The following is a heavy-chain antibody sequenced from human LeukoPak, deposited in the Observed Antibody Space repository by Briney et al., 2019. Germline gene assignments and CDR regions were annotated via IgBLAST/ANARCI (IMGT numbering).Heavy chain of an antibody. CDR2: IYRSGTT. CDR1: GYSISSGYY. J-gene: IGHJ4*02. D-gene: IGHD2-2*01. Sequence: SETLSLTCTVSGYSISSGYYWGWIRQPPGKGLEWIGTIYRSGTTYYNPSLKSRVTISVDTSKNQFSLRLSSVTAADTAVYYCARVIPAAPHFDYWGQGTLVTVSS. CDR3: ARVIPAAPHFDY. V-gene: IGHV4-38-2*02.